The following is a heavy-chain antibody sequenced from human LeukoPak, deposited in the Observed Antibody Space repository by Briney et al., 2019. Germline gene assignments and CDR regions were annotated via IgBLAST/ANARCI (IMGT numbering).Heavy chain of an antibody. D-gene: IGHD6-19*01. CDR2: KYYSGST. CDR1: GGSISSSRYY. V-gene: IGHV4-39*01. J-gene: IGHJ6*03. Sequence: SETLSLTCTVSGGSISSSRYYGGWIRQPPGKGLEWIGRKYYSGSTYYNPSLKNRVTTSVDTSKNQFSMKLSSVTAADTAVYYCARNIAVAGRGDYMDVWGKGTTVTISS. CDR3: ARNIAVAGRGDYMDV.